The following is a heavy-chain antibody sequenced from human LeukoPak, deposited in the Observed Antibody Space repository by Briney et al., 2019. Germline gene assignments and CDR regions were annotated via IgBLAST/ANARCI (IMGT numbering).Heavy chain of an antibody. CDR3: ARATYCSGGSCYRTVTTY. CDR2: INPNSGGT. CDR1: GYTFTGYY. J-gene: IGHJ4*02. V-gene: IGHV1-2*02. Sequence: ASVKVSCKASGYTFTGYYMHWVRQAPGQGLQWMGWINPNSGGTNYAQKLQGRVTMTRNTSISTAYMELSSLRSEDTAVYYCARATYCSGGSCYRTVTTYWGQGTLVTVSS. D-gene: IGHD2-15*01.